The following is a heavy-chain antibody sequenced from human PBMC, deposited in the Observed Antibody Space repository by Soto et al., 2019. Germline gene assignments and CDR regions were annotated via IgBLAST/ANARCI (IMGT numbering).Heavy chain of an antibody. CDR2: ISTTSTYT. D-gene: IGHD2-2*01. Sequence: KPGGSLRLSCAASGFTFSRYYMNWVRQAPGKGLEWVSSISTTSTYTHYADSLKGRFTISRDNAKKLLYLQMDRLRAEDTAVYYCARDDGLSSTNVKAFDIWGQGTPVTVSS. V-gene: IGHV3-21*01. CDR3: ARDDGLSSTNVKAFDI. J-gene: IGHJ3*02. CDR1: GFTFSRYY.